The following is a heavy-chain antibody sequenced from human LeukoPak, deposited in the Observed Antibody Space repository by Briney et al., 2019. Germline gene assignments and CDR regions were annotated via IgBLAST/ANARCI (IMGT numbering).Heavy chain of an antibody. CDR1: GFPFSDAW. Sequence: GGSLRLSCAASGFPFSDAWMSWVRQAPGKGLEWVGRIESKTDSGTTEYAAPVKGRFTISRDDSKNTLYLQMNSLRTEDTAVYYCTRDEGDDYFDNWGQGTLVTVSS. V-gene: IGHV3-15*04. D-gene: IGHD3-16*01. CDR3: TRDEGDDYFDN. J-gene: IGHJ4*02. CDR2: IESKTDSGTT.